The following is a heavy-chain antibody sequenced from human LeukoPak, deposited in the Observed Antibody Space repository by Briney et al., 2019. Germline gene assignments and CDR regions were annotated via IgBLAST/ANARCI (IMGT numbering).Heavy chain of an antibody. Sequence: GGSLRLSCAASGLTFSKAWMSWGRQAPGKGLEWVGRIKSKIDGGTIEYAAPVKGRFTISRDDSKNTQYLQMNSPKTEDTAVYYCTTDGYCSGGNCYSFDYWGQGILVTVSA. CDR1: GLTFSKAW. CDR3: TTDGYCSGGNCYSFDY. V-gene: IGHV3-15*01. J-gene: IGHJ4*02. D-gene: IGHD2-15*01. CDR2: IKSKIDGGTI.